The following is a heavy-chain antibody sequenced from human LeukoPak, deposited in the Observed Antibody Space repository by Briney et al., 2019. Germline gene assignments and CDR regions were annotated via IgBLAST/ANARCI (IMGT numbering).Heavy chain of an antibody. Sequence: ASVKVSCKASGYTFTSYGISWVRQAPGQGLEWMGWISAYNGNTNYAQKLQGRVTMTTDTSTSTAYMELRSLRSDDTAVYYCARSNGNRYYDFWSGYYMCDYWGQGTLVTVPS. D-gene: IGHD3-3*01. CDR1: GYTFTSYG. CDR2: ISAYNGNT. CDR3: ARSNGNRYYDFWSGYYMCDY. J-gene: IGHJ4*02. V-gene: IGHV1-18*01.